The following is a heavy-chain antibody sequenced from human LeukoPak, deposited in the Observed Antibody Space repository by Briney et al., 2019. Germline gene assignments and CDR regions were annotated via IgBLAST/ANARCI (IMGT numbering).Heavy chain of an antibody. J-gene: IGHJ6*03. D-gene: IGHD3-16*01. Sequence: PSETLSLTCTVSGGSISSSYYWGWIRQPPGKGLEWIGNKYYRGRTYYNPSLKSRVTISVDTSKNQFSLNLTSVTAADTAVYYCARIAGGLYFYYYYMDVWGKGTTVTVSS. CDR3: ARIAGGLYFYYYYMDV. CDR2: KYYRGRT. CDR1: GGSISSSYY. V-gene: IGHV4-39*07.